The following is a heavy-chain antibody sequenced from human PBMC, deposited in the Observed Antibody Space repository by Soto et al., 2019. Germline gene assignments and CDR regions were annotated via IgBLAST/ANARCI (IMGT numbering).Heavy chain of an antibody. CDR2: INAGNGNT. Sequence: QVQLVQSGAEVKKPGASVKVSCKASGYTFTSYAMHWVRQAPGQRLEWMGWINAGNGNTKYSQKFQGRVTITRETSASTVYMELSSLRSEDTAVYYCARGGHCSSTSCPAWFDPWGQGTLVIVSS. CDR3: ARGGHCSSTSCPAWFDP. CDR1: GYTFTSYA. J-gene: IGHJ5*02. D-gene: IGHD2-2*03. V-gene: IGHV1-3*01.